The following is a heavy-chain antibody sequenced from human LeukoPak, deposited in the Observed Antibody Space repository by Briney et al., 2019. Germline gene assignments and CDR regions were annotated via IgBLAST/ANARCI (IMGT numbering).Heavy chain of an antibody. CDR1: GFTFDDYA. J-gene: IGHJ4*02. Sequence: GGSLRLSCAASGFTFDDYAMHWVRQAPGKGLEWVSGISWNSGSIGYADSVKGRFTISRDNAKNSLYLQMNSLRAEDTALYYCAKDSLKLRYFDWSFDYWGQGTLVTVSS. V-gene: IGHV3-9*01. D-gene: IGHD3-9*01. CDR2: ISWNSGSI. CDR3: AKDSLKLRYFDWSFDY.